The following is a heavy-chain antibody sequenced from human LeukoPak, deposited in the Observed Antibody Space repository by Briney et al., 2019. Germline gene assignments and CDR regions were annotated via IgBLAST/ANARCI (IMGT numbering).Heavy chain of an antibody. V-gene: IGHV3-30*18. Sequence: PGGSLRHSCAASGFTFSRYGMHWVRQAPGKGLEWVAVISYDGTNKYYADSVKGRFTISRDNSKNTLYLQMNSLRTDDTAVYYCAKFWTGVAATPAYWGQGTLVTVSS. CDR1: GFTFSRYG. CDR3: AKFWTGVAATPAY. J-gene: IGHJ4*02. CDR2: ISYDGTNK. D-gene: IGHD2-15*01.